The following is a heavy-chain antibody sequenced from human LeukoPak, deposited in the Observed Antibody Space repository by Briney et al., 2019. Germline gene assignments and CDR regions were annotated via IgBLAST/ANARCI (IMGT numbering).Heavy chain of an antibody. CDR2: INPNSGGT. J-gene: IGHJ4*02. Sequence: ASVKVSCKASGYTFTGYYIHWVRQAPGQGLEWMGWINPNSGGTNYAQKFQGRVTMTRDTSITTVYMDLSSLISDDTAVYYCARVITFGGVIVGVYWGQGSLVTVSS. CDR3: ARVITFGGVIVGVY. V-gene: IGHV1-2*02. D-gene: IGHD3-16*02. CDR1: GYTFTGYY.